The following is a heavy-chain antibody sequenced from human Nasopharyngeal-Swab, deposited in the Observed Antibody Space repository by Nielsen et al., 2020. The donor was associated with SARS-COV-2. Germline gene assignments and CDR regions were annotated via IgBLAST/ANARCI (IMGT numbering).Heavy chain of an antibody. J-gene: IGHJ4*02. Sequence: GSLRLSCAMYGGSFSGYYWSWIRQPPGKGLEWIGEINHSGSTDYNPSHKSRVTISLDTSKKQFSLKLRSVTAADTAVYYCAEKGYTSSWYFYWGQGTLVTVSS. D-gene: IGHD6-13*01. CDR1: GGSFSGYY. CDR2: INHSGST. CDR3: AEKGYTSSWYFY. V-gene: IGHV4-34*01.